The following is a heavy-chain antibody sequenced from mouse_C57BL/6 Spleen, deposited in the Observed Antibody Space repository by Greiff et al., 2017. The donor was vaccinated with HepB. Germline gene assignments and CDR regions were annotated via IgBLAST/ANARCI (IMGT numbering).Heavy chain of an antibody. CDR3: GAYYGSSYNPLDY. V-gene: IGHV1-64*01. Sequence: QVQLKQPGAELVKPGASVKLSCKASGYTFTSYWMHWVKQRPGQGLEWIGMIHPNSGSTNYNEKFKSKATLTVDKSSSTAYMQLSSLTSEDSAVYYCGAYYGSSYNPLDYWGQGTTLTVSS. CDR2: IHPNSGST. CDR1: GYTFTSYW. D-gene: IGHD1-1*01. J-gene: IGHJ2*01.